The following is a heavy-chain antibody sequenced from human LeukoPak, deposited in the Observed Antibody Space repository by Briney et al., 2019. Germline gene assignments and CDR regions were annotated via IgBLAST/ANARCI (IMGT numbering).Heavy chain of an antibody. D-gene: IGHD3-22*01. CDR3: ARGSGDYYDSSGYYTY. V-gene: IGHV4-39*07. Sequence: SETLSLTCTVSGGSISSSSYYWGWIRQPPGKGLEWIGSIYYSGSTYYNPSLKSRVTISVDTSKNQFSLKLSSVTAADTAVYYCARGSGDYYDSSGYYTYWGQGTLVTVSS. CDR1: GGSISSSSYY. J-gene: IGHJ4*02. CDR2: IYYSGST.